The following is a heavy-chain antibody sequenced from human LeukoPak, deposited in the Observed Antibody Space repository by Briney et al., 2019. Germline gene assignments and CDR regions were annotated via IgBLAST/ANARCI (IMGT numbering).Heavy chain of an antibody. CDR3: TSASYSSSWYGFDY. D-gene: IGHD6-13*01. CDR2: IRSKANSYAT. CDR1: GFTFSVSA. V-gene: IGHV3-73*01. Sequence: GGSLKLSCAASGFTFSVSAMHWVRQASGKGLEWVGRIRSKANSYATAYAASVKGRFTISRDDSKNTAYLQMNSLKTEDTAVYYCTSASYSSSWYGFDYWGQGTLVTVSS. J-gene: IGHJ4*02.